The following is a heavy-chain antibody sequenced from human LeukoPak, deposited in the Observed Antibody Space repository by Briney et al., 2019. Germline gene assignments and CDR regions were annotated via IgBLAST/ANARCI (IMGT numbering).Heavy chain of an antibody. CDR2: MNPNSGNT. CDR3: MYYDILTGQPY. V-gene: IGHV1-8*01. CDR1: GYTFTSYD. D-gene: IGHD3-9*01. Sequence: ASVTVSCKASGYTFTSYDINWVRQATGQGLEWMGWMNPNSGNTGYAQKFQGRVTMTRNTSISTAYMELSSLRSEDTAVYYCMYYDILTGQPYWGQGTLVTVSS. J-gene: IGHJ4*02.